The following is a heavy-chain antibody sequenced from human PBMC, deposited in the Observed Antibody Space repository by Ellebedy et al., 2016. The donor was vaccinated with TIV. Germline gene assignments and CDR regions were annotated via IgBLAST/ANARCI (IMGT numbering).Heavy chain of an antibody. CDR1: GFIVSSNY. CDR2: LYSGGTI. Sequence: GESLKISCAASGFIVSSNYMSWVRQAPGTGLEWVATLYSGGTILYADSVKGRFTISRDHSKNTLYLQMNNLRAEDSALYYFSRGNEIPGPEPLDNWGQGTLVTVSS. J-gene: IGHJ4*02. CDR3: SRGNEIPGPEPLDN. D-gene: IGHD1-14*01. V-gene: IGHV3-66*01.